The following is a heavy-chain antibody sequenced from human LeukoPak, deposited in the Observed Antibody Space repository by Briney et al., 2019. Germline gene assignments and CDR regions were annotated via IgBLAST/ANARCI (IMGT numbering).Heavy chain of an antibody. CDR1: GYTFTGYY. J-gene: IGHJ6*03. CDR2: INPNSGGT. D-gene: IGHD3-10*01. V-gene: IGHV1-2*02. Sequence: GASVKTSCKTSGYTFTGYYMHWVRHAPGQGLEWMGWINPNSGGTNYTQKFQGRVTMTRDTSISTAYMELSRLRSDDTAVYDCASSSLLVSFGEDYMDVWGKGTTVTISS. CDR3: ASSSLLVSFGEDYMDV.